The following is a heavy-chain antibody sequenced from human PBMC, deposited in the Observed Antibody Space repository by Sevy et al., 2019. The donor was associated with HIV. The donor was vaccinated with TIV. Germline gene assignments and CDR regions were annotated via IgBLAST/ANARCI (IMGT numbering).Heavy chain of an antibody. J-gene: IGHJ4*02. Sequence: GGSLRLSCAASGFTFSSYAMHWVRQAPGKGLEWMSVISSNGNNKYYADSVKGRFTISRDNSKNTLFLQMNSLRPEDTAMYYCAREGPRGYYFDYWGQRTLVTVSS. CDR2: ISSNGNNK. CDR3: AREGPRGYYFDY. V-gene: IGHV3-30-3*01. CDR1: GFTFSSYA. D-gene: IGHD3-3*01.